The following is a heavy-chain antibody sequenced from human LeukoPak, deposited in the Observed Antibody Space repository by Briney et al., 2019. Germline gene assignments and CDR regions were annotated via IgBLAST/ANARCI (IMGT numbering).Heavy chain of an antibody. J-gene: IGHJ4*02. CDR3: ASAGLEAVGMGRHEY. V-gene: IGHV4-4*07. D-gene: IGHD6-13*01. CDR2: IFARGST. Sequence: SETLSLTCTVSGASISPYYWVWIRQPAGKGLEWIGRIFARGSTNYNPSLKSRVTISVDTSKNQFSLKLSSVTAADTAVYYCASAGLEAVGMGRHEYWGQGTLVTVSS. CDR1: GASISPYY.